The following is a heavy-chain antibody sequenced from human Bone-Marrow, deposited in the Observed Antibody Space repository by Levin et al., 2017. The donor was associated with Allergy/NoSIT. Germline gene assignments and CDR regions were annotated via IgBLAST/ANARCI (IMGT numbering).Heavy chain of an antibody. D-gene: IGHD3-10*01. Sequence: GGSLRLSCAASGFTFSSYSMNWVRQAPGKGLEWVSYISSSSSTIYYADSVKGRFTISRDNAKNSLYLQMNSLRAEDTAVYYCARLYGSGSYSIFPLDDYDYGMDVWGQGTTVTVSS. CDR1: GFTFSSYS. J-gene: IGHJ6*02. V-gene: IGHV3-48*01. CDR2: ISSSSSTI. CDR3: ARLYGSGSYSIFPLDDYDYGMDV.